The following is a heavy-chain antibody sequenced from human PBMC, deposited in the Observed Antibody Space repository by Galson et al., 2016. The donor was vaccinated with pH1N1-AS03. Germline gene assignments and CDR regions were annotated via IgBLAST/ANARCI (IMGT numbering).Heavy chain of an antibody. CDR2: IGWNSCCV. J-gene: IGHJ3*01. V-gene: IGHV3-9*01. CDR3: ARLRWSNFGDAFDL. D-gene: IGHD4-23*01. Sequence: SLRLSCAPSGFTFDDYAMHWVRQTPGKGLEWVSGIGWNSCCVAHADSVKGRFTISRDNPKNSLFLQMNNLRGEDTAVYYCARLRWSNFGDAFDLWGQGTMVTVSS. CDR1: GFTFDDYA.